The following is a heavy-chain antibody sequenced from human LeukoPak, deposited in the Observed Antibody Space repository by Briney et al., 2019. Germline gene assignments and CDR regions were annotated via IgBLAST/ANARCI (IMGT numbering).Heavy chain of an antibody. D-gene: IGHD3-16*01. CDR3: SRTTGDSAIIAAH. J-gene: IGHJ4*02. CDR2: TSYSGST. Sequence: SETLSLTCTVSGGSISGSCCYWGWIRQTPGKDLEWIGSTSYSGSTHYNPSFKSRVTVSVDTSKNQFFLNLSSVTAADTAMYYCSRTTGDSAIIAAHWGQGTLVTVSS. CDR1: GGSISGSCCY. V-gene: IGHV4-39*01.